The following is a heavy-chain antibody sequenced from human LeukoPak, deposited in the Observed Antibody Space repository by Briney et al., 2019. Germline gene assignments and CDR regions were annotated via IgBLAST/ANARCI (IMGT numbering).Heavy chain of an antibody. D-gene: IGHD3-3*01. CDR2: IRTDGLET. J-gene: IGHJ3*02. CDR3: ARVMSGYYVVLDI. CDR1: GFTLNDYW. V-gene: IGHV3-74*01. Sequence: GGSLRLSCAASGFTLNDYWMHWVRHAPGKGLVWVSRIRTDGLETSYADSVKGRFTVSRDNAKNTLYLQMDSLRAEDTAVYYCARVMSGYYVVLDIWGQGTMVTVSS.